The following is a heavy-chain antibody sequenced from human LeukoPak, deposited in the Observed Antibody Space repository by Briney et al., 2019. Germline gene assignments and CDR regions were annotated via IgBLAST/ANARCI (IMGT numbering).Heavy chain of an antibody. V-gene: IGHV1-18*01. CDR3: ARDTPQHLKRYDY. J-gene: IGHJ4*02. CDR2: INTHNGNT. D-gene: IGHD6-13*01. CDR1: GYNFDKFG. Sequence: ASVKVSCKASGYNFDKFGIAWVRQAAGQGLEWMGWINTHNGNTKYAQQYQGRVTMTTDTSTSTVYMALRSLRSDDTAVYFCARDTPQHLKRYDYWGQGTQVTVSS.